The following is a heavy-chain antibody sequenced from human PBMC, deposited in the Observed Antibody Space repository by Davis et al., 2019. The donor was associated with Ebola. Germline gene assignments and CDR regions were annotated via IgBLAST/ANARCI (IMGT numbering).Heavy chain of an antibody. V-gene: IGHV4-59*01. CDR1: GDSISPSY. CDR3: ARGFYSGSGNYYPLDL. Sequence: MPSETLSLTCTVSGDSISPSYYWTWIRQTPQRGLEWIGLLYSTGSTAYSPSLKSRVSISVDTSQNQFFLKLTSVTAADTAVYFCARGFYSGSGNYYPLDLWGPGALVTVSS. J-gene: IGHJ5*02. CDR2: LYSTGST. D-gene: IGHD1-26*01.